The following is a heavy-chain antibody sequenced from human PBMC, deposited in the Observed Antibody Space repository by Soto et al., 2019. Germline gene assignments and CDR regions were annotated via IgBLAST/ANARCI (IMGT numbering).Heavy chain of an antibody. Sequence: GGSLRLSCAASGSTFSSYAMSWVRQAPGKGLDWVSAITGSGASTYYADSVKGRFTISRDNSRNTLYLQMNSLRAEDTAVYYCAKEGVGWDNWFDPWGQGTLVTVSA. CDR1: GSTFSSYA. CDR3: AKEGVGWDNWFDP. D-gene: IGHD6-19*01. V-gene: IGHV3-23*01. CDR2: ITGSGAST. J-gene: IGHJ5*02.